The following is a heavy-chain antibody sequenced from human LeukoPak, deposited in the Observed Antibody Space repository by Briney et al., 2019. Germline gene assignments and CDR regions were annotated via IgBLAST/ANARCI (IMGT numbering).Heavy chain of an antibody. CDR1: GYSISSGYQ. D-gene: IGHD2-2*01. J-gene: IGHJ5*02. Sequence: SETLSLTRAVSGYSISSGYQWAWIRQPPGKTLKWIGSIYHSGSAHYNPSLKSRVTISVDRSNNQFSLRLSSVTAADTAVYYCARDPRWLTPDCTSTSCYENYFDPWGQGTLVTVSS. V-gene: IGHV4-38-2*02. CDR3: ARDPRWLTPDCTSTSCYENYFDP. CDR2: IYHSGSA.